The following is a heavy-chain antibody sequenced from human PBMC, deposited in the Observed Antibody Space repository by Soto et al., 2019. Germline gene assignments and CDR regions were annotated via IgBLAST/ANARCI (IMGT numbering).Heavy chain of an antibody. J-gene: IGHJ4*02. D-gene: IGHD7-27*01. Sequence: VGSLRLSCAASGFTFSSYWMSWFRQAPVNGLEWVANIKQDGSEKYYVDSVKGRFTISRDNAKNSLYLQMNSLRAEDTAVYYCASSTLTGINFDYWGQGTLVTVSS. CDR1: GFTFSSYW. CDR3: ASSTLTGINFDY. V-gene: IGHV3-7*01. CDR2: IKQDGSEK.